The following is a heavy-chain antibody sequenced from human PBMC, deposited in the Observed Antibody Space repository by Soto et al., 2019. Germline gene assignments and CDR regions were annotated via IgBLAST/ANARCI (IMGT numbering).Heavy chain of an antibody. D-gene: IGHD3-10*01. CDR3: ARGYSYGSGSRMNDAFDS. CDR2: ISAYNGNT. CDR1: GYTFTSYG. Sequence: QVRLLQSGAEVKKPGASVKVSCKASGYTFTSYGISWVRQAPGPGLEGRGWISAYNGNTNYAQKLQGRVTMTTDTSTSAAYMERRSLRSDDTAVYYCARGYSYGSGSRMNDAFDSWGQGTMVTVSS. V-gene: IGHV1-18*01. J-gene: IGHJ3*02.